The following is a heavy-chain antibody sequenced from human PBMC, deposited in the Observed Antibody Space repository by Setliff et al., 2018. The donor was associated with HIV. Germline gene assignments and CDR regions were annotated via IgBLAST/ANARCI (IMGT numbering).Heavy chain of an antibody. Sequence: PSETLSLTCTVSGDSFSNYYWSWIRQPPGKGLEWIGYVFYTGSATYNPSLKSRVTLSVDTSKHQFSLKLSSVTAADTAVYYCAREHYTFHGSGVPRGARFDPWGQGTLVTVSS. CDR1: GDSFSNYY. D-gene: IGHD3-10*01. CDR2: VFYTGSA. V-gene: IGHV4-59*08. CDR3: AREHYTFHGSGVPRGARFDP. J-gene: IGHJ5*02.